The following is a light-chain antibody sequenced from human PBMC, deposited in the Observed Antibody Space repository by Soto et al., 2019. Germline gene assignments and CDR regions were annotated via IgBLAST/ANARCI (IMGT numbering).Light chain of an antibody. J-gene: IGKJ1*01. CDR2: SVS. V-gene: IGKV3-20*01. Sequence: TQSPGILSLSPGERAALSCRASQSVSGHLAWYQQKPGQAPRLLIYSVSSRATGIPDRFSGSGSGTDFTLTITGLEPEDFAVYYCQHYGSSLWTFGQGTKVDIK. CDR3: QHYGSSLWT. CDR1: QSVSGH.